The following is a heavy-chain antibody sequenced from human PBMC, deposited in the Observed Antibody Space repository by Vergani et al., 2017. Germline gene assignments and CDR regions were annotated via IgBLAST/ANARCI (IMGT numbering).Heavy chain of an antibody. CDR3: AKAWAALPHYYYYYMDV. Sequence: QVQLVQSGAEVKKPESSVKVSCKASGGTLSSYAISWVRQAPGQGLEWTGGIIPIFGTANYAQKFQGRVTITADESASTAYMELSSLRSADTTVYYCAKAWAALPHYYYYYMDVWGKGTTVTVSS. CDR1: GGTLSSYA. J-gene: IGHJ6*03. D-gene: IGHD6-6*01. CDR2: IIPIFGTA. V-gene: IGHV1-69*12.